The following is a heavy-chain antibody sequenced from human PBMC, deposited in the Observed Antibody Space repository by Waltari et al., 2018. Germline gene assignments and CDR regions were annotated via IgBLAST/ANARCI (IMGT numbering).Heavy chain of an antibody. CDR2: IKGDGSEN. CDR3: ASGGHVDY. V-gene: IGHV3-7*03. CDR1: GFPFSNFW. Sequence: EVLLVESGGGLVQPGGSLRLSCAASGFPFSNFWMPWVRQAPGKGLEWVANIKGDGSENHYLDSVRGRFTVSRDNARNSLYLQMNSLRADDTAVYYCASGGHVDYCGQGTLVTVSS. D-gene: IGHD3-16*01. J-gene: IGHJ4*02.